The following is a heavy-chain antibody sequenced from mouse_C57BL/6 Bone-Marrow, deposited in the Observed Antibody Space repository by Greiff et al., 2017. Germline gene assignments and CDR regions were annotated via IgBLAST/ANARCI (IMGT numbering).Heavy chain of an antibody. Sequence: QVKLQQPGAELVKPGASVKLSCKASGYTFTSYWMHWVKQRPGQGLEWIGMIHPNSGSTNYNEKFKSKATLTVDKSSSTAYMQLSSLTYEDSAVYYCARGSNYAWFAYWGQGTLVTVSA. D-gene: IGHD2-5*01. V-gene: IGHV1-64*01. J-gene: IGHJ3*01. CDR2: IHPNSGST. CDR1: GYTFTSYW. CDR3: ARGSNYAWFAY.